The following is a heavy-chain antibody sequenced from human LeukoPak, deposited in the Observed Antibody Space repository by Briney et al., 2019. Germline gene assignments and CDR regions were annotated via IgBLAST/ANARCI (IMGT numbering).Heavy chain of an antibody. D-gene: IGHD4-17*01. J-gene: IGHJ4*02. Sequence: GGPLSPSCAASGLTFSSYAMTWVRQAPGKGLEWVSSINNSGTDTYYEDSVKGRFTISRDNSKNTLFLHINSLSAEDTAVYYCAAAVNTGRAEHYWCQGTLVTVSS. CDR2: INNSGTDT. V-gene: IGHV3-23*01. CDR1: GLTFSSYA. CDR3: AAAVNTGRAEHY.